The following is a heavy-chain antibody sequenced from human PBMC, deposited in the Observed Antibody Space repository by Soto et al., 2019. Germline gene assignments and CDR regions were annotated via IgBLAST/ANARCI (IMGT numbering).Heavy chain of an antibody. V-gene: IGHV3-23*01. D-gene: IGHD6-19*01. CDR3: AKDGGSGWYGQSY. Sequence: EVQLLESGGGLVQPGGSLRLSCAASGFTFSSYAMSWVRHAPGKGLEWVSAISGSGGSTYYADSVKGRFTISRDNSKNTLYLQMNSLRAEDTAVYYCAKDGGSGWYGQSYWGQGTLVTVSS. J-gene: IGHJ4*02. CDR1: GFTFSSYA. CDR2: ISGSGGST.